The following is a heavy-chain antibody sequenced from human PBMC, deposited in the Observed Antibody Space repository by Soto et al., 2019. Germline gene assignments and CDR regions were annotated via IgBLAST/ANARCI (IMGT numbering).Heavy chain of an antibody. CDR3: ARERVGGYSGGDYYYYGMDV. J-gene: IGHJ6*02. CDR2: IYYSGST. CDR1: GGSISSGGYY. D-gene: IGHD1-26*01. V-gene: IGHV4-31*03. Sequence: QVQLQESGPGLVKPSQTLSLTCNVSGGSISSGGYYWSWIRQHPGKGLEWIGYIYYSGSTYYNPSLERRVTISVDTSTHQFSLKLGSVTAADTAVYYGARERVGGYSGGDYYYYGMDVWGQGTTVTVSS.